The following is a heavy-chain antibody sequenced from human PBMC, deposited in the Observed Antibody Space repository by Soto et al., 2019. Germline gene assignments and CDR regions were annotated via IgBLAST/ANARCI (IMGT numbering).Heavy chain of an antibody. J-gene: IGHJ4*02. Sequence: XGTLSLTVAVSGYSISSGYYWCCIRQPPGKGLEWLGTTYYGASSYYNPSLRSRITILLDASTNQLSLKLSSVTAADTAVYFCVRVAGSASWYEADSWGQGILVTVSS. CDR2: TYYGASS. CDR3: VRVAGSASWYEADS. D-gene: IGHD6-13*01. V-gene: IGHV4-38-2*01. CDR1: GYSISSGYY.